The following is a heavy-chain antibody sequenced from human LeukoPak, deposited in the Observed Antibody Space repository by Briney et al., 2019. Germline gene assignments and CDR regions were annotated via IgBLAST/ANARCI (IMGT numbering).Heavy chain of an antibody. Sequence: NSSETLSLTCTVSGGSISSYYWSWIRQPAGKGLEWIGRIYTSGSTNYNPSLKGRVTISVDTSKSQFSLKLSSVSGADTAVYYCARHRLYYAYGYWGQGTLVTVSS. CDR3: ARHRLYYAYGY. V-gene: IGHV4-4*07. CDR1: GGSISSYY. J-gene: IGHJ4*02. CDR2: IYTSGST. D-gene: IGHD3-22*01.